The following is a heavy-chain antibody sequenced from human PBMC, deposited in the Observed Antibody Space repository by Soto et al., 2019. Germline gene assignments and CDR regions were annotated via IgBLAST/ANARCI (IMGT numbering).Heavy chain of an antibody. CDR1: GETSTRHC. Sequence: PSESLSLPWAGSGETSTRHCWGGSRQAPGKGLEWIGHIHNSGTSTHNPSLNGRVTISIDMSKKQFSLKLTSLTSADTAVSYCARDLYDSGGDRGFDA. CDR2: IHNSGTS. V-gene: IGHV4-59*11. D-gene: IGHD2-21*01. CDR3: ARDLYDSGGDRGFDA. J-gene: IGHJ5*01.